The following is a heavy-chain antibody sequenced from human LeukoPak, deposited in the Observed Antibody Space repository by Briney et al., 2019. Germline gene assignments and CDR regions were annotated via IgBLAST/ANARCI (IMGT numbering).Heavy chain of an antibody. CDR3: ARDFYSYGYDY. CDR1: GFTFSSYS. J-gene: IGHJ4*02. Sequence: PGGSLRLSCAASGFTFSSYSMNWVRQAPGKGLEWVSYISSSSSTIYYADSVKGRFTISTDNPKNSLYRQMNSLRAEDTAVYYCARDFYSYGYDYWGQGTLVTVSS. V-gene: IGHV3-48*01. D-gene: IGHD5-18*01. CDR2: ISSSSSTI.